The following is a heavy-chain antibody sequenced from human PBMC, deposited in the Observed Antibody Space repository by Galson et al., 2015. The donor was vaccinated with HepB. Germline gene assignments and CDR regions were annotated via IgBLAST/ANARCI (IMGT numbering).Heavy chain of an antibody. V-gene: IGHV1-2*04. CDR3: ARYGYSYGYHYYYGMDV. Sequence: SVKVSCKASGYTFTGYYMHWVRQAPGQGLEWMGWINPNSGGTNYAQKFQGWVTMTRDTSISTAYMGLSRLRSDDTAVYYCARYGYSYGYHYYYGMDVWGQGTTVTVSS. J-gene: IGHJ6*02. D-gene: IGHD5-18*01. CDR1: GYTFTGYY. CDR2: INPNSGGT.